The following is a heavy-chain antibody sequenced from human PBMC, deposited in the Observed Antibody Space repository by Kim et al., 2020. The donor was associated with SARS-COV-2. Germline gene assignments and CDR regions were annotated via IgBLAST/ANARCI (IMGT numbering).Heavy chain of an antibody. J-gene: IGHJ4*02. D-gene: IGHD3-10*01. Sequence: DSVKGRFNISRDNAKNSLYLQMNTLRAGDTAVYYCARGPYFYGSGSKVDYWGQGTLVTVSS. CDR3: ARGPYFYGSGSKVDY. V-gene: IGHV3-7*01.